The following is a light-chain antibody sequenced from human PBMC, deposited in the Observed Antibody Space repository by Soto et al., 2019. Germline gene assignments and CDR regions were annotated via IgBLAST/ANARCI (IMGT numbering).Light chain of an antibody. V-gene: IGLV2-23*02. Sequence: QSALTQPASVXGSPGQSITISCTGTSSDVGSYNLVSWYQQHPGKAPKLMIYEVSKRPSGVSNRFSGSKSGNTASLTISGLQAEDEADYYCCSYAGSSTFSYVFGTGTKVTV. CDR1: SSDVGSYNL. CDR2: EVS. J-gene: IGLJ1*01. CDR3: CSYAGSSTFSYV.